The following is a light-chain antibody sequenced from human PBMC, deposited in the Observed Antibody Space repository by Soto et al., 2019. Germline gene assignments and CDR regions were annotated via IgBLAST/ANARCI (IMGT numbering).Light chain of an antibody. CDR2: EAI. CDR3: CSYGGYSTFVV. CDR1: SSDVGRYNL. J-gene: IGLJ2*01. Sequence: QSVLTQPASVAGSPGQSITHSCTGTSSDVGRYNLASWYQHHPGKAPKLIIYEAIKRPSGISDRFSGSISGNTASLTIYWLQAEDEADYYCCSYGGYSTFVVFGGGTKVTVL. V-gene: IGLV2-23*02.